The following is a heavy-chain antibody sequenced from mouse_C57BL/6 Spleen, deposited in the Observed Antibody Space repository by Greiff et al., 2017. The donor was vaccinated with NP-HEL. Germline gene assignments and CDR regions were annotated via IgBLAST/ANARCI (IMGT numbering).Heavy chain of an antibody. Sequence: EVKLQQSGPELVKPGASVKISCKASGYTFTDYYMNWVKQSHGKSLEWIGDINPNNGGTSYNQKFKGKATLTVDKSSSTAYMELRSLTSEDSAVYYCARERGNSPAWFAYWGQGTLVTVSA. CDR3: ARERGNSPAWFAY. V-gene: IGHV1-26*01. CDR2: INPNNGGT. CDR1: GYTFTDYY. D-gene: IGHD2-1*01. J-gene: IGHJ3*01.